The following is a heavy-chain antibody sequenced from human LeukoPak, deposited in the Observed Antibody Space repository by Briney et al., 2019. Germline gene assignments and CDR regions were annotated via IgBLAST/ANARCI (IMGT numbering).Heavy chain of an antibody. CDR2: IIPIFGTA. J-gene: IGHJ4*02. Sequence: SVKVSCKASGGTFSSYAISWVRQAPGQGLEWMGGIIPIFGTANYAQKFQGRVTITTDESTSTAYMELSSLRSEDTAVYYCVRSPGGDGYNFDYWGQGTLVTVSS. CDR3: VRSPGGDGYNFDY. CDR1: GGTFSSYA. D-gene: IGHD5-24*01. V-gene: IGHV1-69*05.